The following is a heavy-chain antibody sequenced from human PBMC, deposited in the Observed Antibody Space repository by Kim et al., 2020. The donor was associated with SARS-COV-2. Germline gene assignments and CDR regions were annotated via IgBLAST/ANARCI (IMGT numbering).Heavy chain of an antibody. CDR1: GFTVSSNY. CDR2: IYSGGST. CDR3: ARESMLGSNSSSWYVDY. D-gene: IGHD6-13*01. V-gene: IGHV3-53*01. J-gene: IGHJ4*02. Sequence: GGSLRLSCAASGFTVSSNYMSWVRQAPGKGLEWVSVIYSGGSTYYADSVKGRCTISRDNSKNTLYLQMNSLIAEDTAVYYCARESMLGSNSSSWYVDYWGQGTLVTVSS.